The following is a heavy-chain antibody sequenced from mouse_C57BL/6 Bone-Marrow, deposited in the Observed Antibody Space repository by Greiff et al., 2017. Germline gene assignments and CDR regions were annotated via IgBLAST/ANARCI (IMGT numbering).Heavy chain of an antibody. J-gene: IGHJ3*01. CDR3: ARDYYGSSSFAY. CDR1: GYTFTDYY. D-gene: IGHD1-1*01. CDR2: IYPGSGNT. Sequence: VQRVESGAELVRPGASVKLSCKASGYTFTDYYINWVKQRPGQGLEWIARIYPGSGNTYYNEKFKGKATLTAEKSSSTAYMQLSSLTSEDSAVYFCARDYYGSSSFAYWGQGTLVTVSA. V-gene: IGHV1-76*01.